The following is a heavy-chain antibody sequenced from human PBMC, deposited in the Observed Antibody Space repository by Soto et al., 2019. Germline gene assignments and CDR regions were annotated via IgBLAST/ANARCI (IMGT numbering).Heavy chain of an antibody. J-gene: IGHJ4*02. Sequence: GGSLRLSCAASGFTFSSYAMSWVRRALGKGLEWVSAISGSGGSTYYADSVKGRFTISRDNSKNTLYLQMNSLRAEDTAVYYCAKVSPIFGVVIIWFDYWGQGTLVTVSS. CDR3: AKVSPIFGVVIIWFDY. CDR2: ISGSGGST. D-gene: IGHD3-3*01. V-gene: IGHV3-23*01. CDR1: GFTFSSYA.